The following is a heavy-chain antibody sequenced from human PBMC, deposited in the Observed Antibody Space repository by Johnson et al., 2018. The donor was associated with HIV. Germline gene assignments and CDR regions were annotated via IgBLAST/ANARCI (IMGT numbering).Heavy chain of an antibody. D-gene: IGHD6-6*01. V-gene: IGHV3-30*03. CDR1: GFTFSNSG. Sequence: QVQLVESGGGVVQPGRSLRLSCAASGFTFSNSGMHWVRQAPGKGLEWVAVISYDGSNKYYADSVKGRFTISRDNSKNSLYLQMNSLRAEDTAVYYCAREGIAARPGAFDIWGQGTMVTVSS. CDR3: AREGIAARPGAFDI. J-gene: IGHJ3*02. CDR2: ISYDGSNK.